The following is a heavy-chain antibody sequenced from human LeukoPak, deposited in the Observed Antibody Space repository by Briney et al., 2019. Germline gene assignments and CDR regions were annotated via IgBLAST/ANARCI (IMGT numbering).Heavy chain of an antibody. D-gene: IGHD3-3*01. CDR1: GFTFSSYG. J-gene: IGHJ6*02. CDR3: AKGSGYYYYGMDV. Sequence: PGRSLRLPCAASGFTFSSYGMHWVRQAPGKGLEWVAVISYDGSNKYYADSVKGRFTISRDNSKNTLYLQMNSLRAEDTAVYYCAKGSGYYYYGMDVWGQGTTVTVSS. V-gene: IGHV3-30*18. CDR2: ISYDGSNK.